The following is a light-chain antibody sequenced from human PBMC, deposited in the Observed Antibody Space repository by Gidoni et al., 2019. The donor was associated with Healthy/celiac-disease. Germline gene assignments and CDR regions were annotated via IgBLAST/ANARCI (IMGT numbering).Light chain of an antibody. Sequence: EIVLTQSPGTLSLFPGERAVLSCRASQTVGRSYIAWYQKKVGQPPRLLFYSATDRATGVPDRFIGSGSGTDFTLTISRLDPEDFGVYYCQQFGFSPWTFGQGTKVVIK. V-gene: IGKV3-20*01. J-gene: IGKJ1*01. CDR3: QQFGFSPWT. CDR1: QTVGRSY. CDR2: SAT.